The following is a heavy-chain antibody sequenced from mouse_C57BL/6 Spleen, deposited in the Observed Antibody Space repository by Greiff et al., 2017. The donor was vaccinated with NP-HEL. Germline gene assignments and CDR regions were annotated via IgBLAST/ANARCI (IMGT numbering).Heavy chain of an antibody. D-gene: IGHD1-1*01. CDR3: AREIVATDYAMDY. Sequence: EVQLVESGPGLVKPSQSLSLTCSVTGYSITSGYYWNWIRQFPGNKLEWMGYISYDGSNNYNPSLKNRISITRDTSKNQFFLKLNSVTTEDTATYYCAREIVATDYAMDYWGQGTSVTVSS. J-gene: IGHJ4*01. CDR1: GYSITSGYY. CDR2: ISYDGSN. V-gene: IGHV3-6*01.